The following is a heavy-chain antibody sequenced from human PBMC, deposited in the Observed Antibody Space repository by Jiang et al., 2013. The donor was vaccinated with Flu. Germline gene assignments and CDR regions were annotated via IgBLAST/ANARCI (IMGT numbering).Heavy chain of an antibody. V-gene: IGHV5-51*01. CDR1: GYSFTSYW. J-gene: IGHJ3*02. CDR3: ARSIAVAGIGDAFDI. D-gene: IGHD6-19*01. Sequence: CKGSGYSFTSYWIGWVRQMPGKGLEWMGIIYPGDSDTRYSPSFQGQVTISADKSISTAYLQWSSLKASDTAMYYCARSIAVAGIGDAFDIWGQGTMVTVSS. CDR2: IYPGDSDT.